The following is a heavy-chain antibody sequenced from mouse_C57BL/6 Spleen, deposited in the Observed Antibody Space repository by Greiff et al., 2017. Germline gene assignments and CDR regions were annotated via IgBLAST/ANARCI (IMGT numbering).Heavy chain of an antibody. Sequence: EVQGVESGGDLVKPGGSLKLSCAASGFTFSSYGMSWVRQTPDKRLEWVATISSGGSYTYYPDSVKGRFTISRDNAKNTLYLQMSSLKSEDTAMYYCARELGNYFDYWGQGTTLTVSS. D-gene: IGHD4-1*01. CDR2: ISSGGSYT. CDR1: GFTFSSYG. CDR3: ARELGNYFDY. V-gene: IGHV5-6*01. J-gene: IGHJ2*01.